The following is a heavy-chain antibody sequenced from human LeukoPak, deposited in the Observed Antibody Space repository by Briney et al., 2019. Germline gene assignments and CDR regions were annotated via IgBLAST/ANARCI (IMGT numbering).Heavy chain of an antibody. CDR2: TIPIFGTA. CDR3: AMADSGYCSGGSCPVVDY. J-gene: IGHJ4*02. Sequence: ASVKVSCKASGGTFSSYAISWVRQAPGQGLEWMGGTIPIFGTANYAQKFQGRVTITTDESTSTAYMELSSLRSEDTAVYYCAMADSGYCSGGSCPVVDYWGQGTLVTVSS. V-gene: IGHV1-69*05. CDR1: GGTFSSYA. D-gene: IGHD2-15*01.